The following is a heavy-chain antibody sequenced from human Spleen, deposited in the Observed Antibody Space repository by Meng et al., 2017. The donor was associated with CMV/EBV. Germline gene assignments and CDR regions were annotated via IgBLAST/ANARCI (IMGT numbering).Heavy chain of an antibody. D-gene: IGHD2-2*02. V-gene: IGHV1-2*02. Sequence: ASVKVSCKASGYTFTGYQIHWVRQAPGQGLEWMGLINPNRGVTAYVQKFQGRVTMTRDTSIGTAYMELSSLKSDDTAVYYCAGVSEYCTTTNCYKVFGYWGQGTLVTVSS. CDR3: AGVSEYCTTTNCYKVFGY. CDR1: GYTFTGYQ. CDR2: INPNRGVT. J-gene: IGHJ4*02.